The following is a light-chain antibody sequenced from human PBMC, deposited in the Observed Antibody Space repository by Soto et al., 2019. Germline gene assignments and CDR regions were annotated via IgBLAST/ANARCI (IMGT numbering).Light chain of an antibody. J-gene: IGKJ4*01. Sequence: EIVLTQSPAILALSPGDRATLSCRASQSVSSSYLAWYQHKPGQAPRLLIHGASSRVTGIPDRFSGSGSGTDFTLTITRLEPEDFAVYYCQQYQSLTCGGGTKVDIK. CDR3: QQYQSLT. V-gene: IGKV3-20*01. CDR1: QSVSSSY. CDR2: GAS.